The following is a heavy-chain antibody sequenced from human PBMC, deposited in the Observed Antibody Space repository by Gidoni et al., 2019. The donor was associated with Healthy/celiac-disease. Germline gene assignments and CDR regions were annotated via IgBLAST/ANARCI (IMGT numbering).Heavy chain of an antibody. CDR2: ISGSGGST. Sequence: EVQLLESGGGLVQPGGSLRLSCAASGFTFSSYAMSWVRQAPGTGLEWVSAISGSGGSTYYADSVKGRFTISRDNSKNTLYLQMNSLRAEDTAVYYCAKAPSGWELLPDYWGQGTLVTVSS. CDR1: GFTFSSYA. V-gene: IGHV3-23*01. J-gene: IGHJ4*02. CDR3: AKAPSGWELLPDY. D-gene: IGHD1-26*01.